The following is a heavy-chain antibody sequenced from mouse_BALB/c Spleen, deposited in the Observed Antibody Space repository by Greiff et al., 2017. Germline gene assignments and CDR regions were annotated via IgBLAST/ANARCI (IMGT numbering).Heavy chain of an antibody. CDR1: GYTFTSYW. Sequence: VQLQQSGAELAKPGASVKMSCKASGYTFTSYWMHWVKQRPGQGLEWIGYINPSTGYTEYNQKFKDKATLTADKSSSTAYMQLSSLTSEDSAVYYCARGAARALYYAMDYWGQGTSVTVSS. V-gene: IGHV1-7*01. CDR3: ARGAARALYYAMDY. J-gene: IGHJ4*01. D-gene: IGHD3-1*01. CDR2: INPSTGYT.